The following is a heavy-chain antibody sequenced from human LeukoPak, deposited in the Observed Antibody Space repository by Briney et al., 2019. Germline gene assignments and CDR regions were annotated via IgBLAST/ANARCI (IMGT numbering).Heavy chain of an antibody. D-gene: IGHD4-23*01. J-gene: IGHJ4*02. Sequence: PSETLSLTCAVSGGSISSGGYSWSWIRQPPGKGLEWIGYIYHSGSTYYNPSLKSRVTISVDTSKNQFSLKLSSVTAADTAVYYCARGFGGNPFDYWGQGTLVTVSS. CDR3: ARGFGGNPFDY. V-gene: IGHV4-30-2*05. CDR2: IYHSGST. CDR1: GGSISSGGYS.